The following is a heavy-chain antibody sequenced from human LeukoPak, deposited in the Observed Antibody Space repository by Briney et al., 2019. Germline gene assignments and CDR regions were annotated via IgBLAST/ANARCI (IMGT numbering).Heavy chain of an antibody. J-gene: IGHJ3*02. D-gene: IGHD6-19*01. CDR3: ARDIVGSSGWSDAFDI. CDR2: INTNTGNP. V-gene: IGHV7-4-1*02. CDR1: GYIFTDYA. Sequence: ASVKVSCKTSGYIFTDYAMDWVRQAPGQGLEWMGWINTNTGNPTYAQGFTERFVFSLDTSVSTAYLQISSLKAEDTAVYYCARDIVGSSGWSDAFDIWGQGTMVTVSS.